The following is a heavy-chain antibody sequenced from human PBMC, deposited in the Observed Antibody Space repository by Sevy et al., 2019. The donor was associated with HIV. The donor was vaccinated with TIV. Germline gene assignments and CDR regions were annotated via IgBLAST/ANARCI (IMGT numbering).Heavy chain of an antibody. D-gene: IGHD6-6*01. CDR3: AREMGRGIAARDYYYYGMDV. J-gene: IGHJ6*02. V-gene: IGHV3-11*01. CDR2: ISSSGSTI. Sequence: GSLRLSCAASGFTFSDYYMSWIRQAPGKGLEWVSYISSSGSTIYYADSVKGRFTISRDNAKNSLYLQMNSLRAEDTAVYYCAREMGRGIAARDYYYYGMDVWGQGTTVTVSS. CDR1: GFTFSDYY.